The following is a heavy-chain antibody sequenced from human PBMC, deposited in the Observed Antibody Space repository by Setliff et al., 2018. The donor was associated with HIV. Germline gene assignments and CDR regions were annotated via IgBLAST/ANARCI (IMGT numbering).Heavy chain of an antibody. CDR2: IHPNRGGT. CDR3: ASAYDYYMDV. J-gene: IGHJ6*03. Sequence: ASVKVSCKASGYTFSDYFIHWVRQAPGQGLEWMGWIHPNRGGTDYAQKFQGRVTMTRDTSITTAYMELSRLSSDDTAVYYCASAYDYYMDVWGKGTTVTVSS. CDR1: GYTFSDYF. V-gene: IGHV1-2*02.